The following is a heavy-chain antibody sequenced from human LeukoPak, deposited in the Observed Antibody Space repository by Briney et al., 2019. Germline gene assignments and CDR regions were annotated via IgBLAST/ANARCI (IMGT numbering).Heavy chain of an antibody. J-gene: IGHJ4*02. D-gene: IGHD5-12*01. CDR1: GFTFSSYA. V-gene: IGHV3-23*01. CDR2: ISGSGGST. Sequence: GGSLRLSCAASGFTFSSYAMSWVRQAPGKGLEWVSAISGSGGSTYYADSVKGRFTISRDNSKNTLYLQMNSLRAEDTAVYYCATDLGRIVAPSYFDYWGQGTLVTVSS. CDR3: ATDLGRIVAPSYFDY.